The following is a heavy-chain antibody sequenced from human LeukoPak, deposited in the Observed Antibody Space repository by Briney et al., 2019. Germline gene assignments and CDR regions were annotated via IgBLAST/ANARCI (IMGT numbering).Heavy chain of an antibody. CDR1: GGSISSGSYY. D-gene: IGHD6-13*01. CDR3: ARGPKAAGFYYYYYMDV. J-gene: IGHJ6*03. V-gene: IGHV4-61*02. Sequence: PSETLSLTCTVSGGSISSGSYYWRWIRQPAGKRLEWIGRIYTSGSTNYNPSLKSRVTISVDTSKNQFPLKLSSVTAADTAVYYCARGPKAAGFYYYYYMDVWGKGTTVTVSS. CDR2: IYTSGST.